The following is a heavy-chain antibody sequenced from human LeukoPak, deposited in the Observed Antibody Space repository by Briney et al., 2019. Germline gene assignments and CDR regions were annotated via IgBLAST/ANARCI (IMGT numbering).Heavy chain of an antibody. D-gene: IGHD3-22*01. Sequence: GGSLRLSCAASGFTFSSYGMSWVRQAPGKGLEWVSAISGSGGSTYYADSVKGRFTISRDNAKNSLYLQMNSLRAEDTAVYYCARDGYDSRWNIWGQGTMVTVSS. CDR1: GFTFSSYG. V-gene: IGHV3-23*01. CDR2: ISGSGGST. J-gene: IGHJ3*02. CDR3: ARDGYDSRWNI.